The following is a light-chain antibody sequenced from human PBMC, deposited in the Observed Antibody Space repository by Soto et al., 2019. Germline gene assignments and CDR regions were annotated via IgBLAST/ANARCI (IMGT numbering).Light chain of an antibody. Sequence: EIVLTQSPATLSLSPGERATLSCRASQSVSNYLAWYKQKPGQAPRLLIYDASNRATGIPARFSGSGSGTDFTLTISSLEPEDFKVYYCQQSRKWTRLPFGGGTKVEIK. V-gene: IGKV3-11*01. CDR1: QSVSNY. J-gene: IGKJ4*01. CDR2: DAS. CDR3: QQSRKWTRLP.